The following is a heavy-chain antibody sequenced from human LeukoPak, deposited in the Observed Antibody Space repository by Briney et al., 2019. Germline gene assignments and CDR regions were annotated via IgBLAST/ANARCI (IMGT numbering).Heavy chain of an antibody. J-gene: IGHJ4*02. CDR3: AREDGYSSSWYSDY. D-gene: IGHD6-13*01. CDR2: ISSTSNTI. V-gene: IGHV3-48*01. Sequence: GGSLRLSCAASGFIFSNYSMNWVRQAPGKGLEWVSWISSTSNTIYYADSVKGRFTISRDNAKNSLYLQMNSLRAEDTAVYYCAREDGYSSSWYSDYWGQGTLVTVSS. CDR1: GFIFSNYS.